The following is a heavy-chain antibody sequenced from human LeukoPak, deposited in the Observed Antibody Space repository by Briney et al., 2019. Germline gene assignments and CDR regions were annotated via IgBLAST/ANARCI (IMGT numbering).Heavy chain of an antibody. D-gene: IGHD3-9*01. CDR3: AKEGLRYFDWLLYGGGDFDY. CDR2: ISWNSDSI. J-gene: IGHJ4*02. V-gene: IGHV3-9*01. CDR1: GFTFDDCA. Sequence: GGSLRLSCAASGFTFDDCAMHWVRQAPGKGLEWVSGISWNSDSIGYADSVKGRFTISRDNAKNSLYLQMNSLRAEDTALYYCAKEGLRYFDWLLYGGGDFDYCGQGTLVTVSS.